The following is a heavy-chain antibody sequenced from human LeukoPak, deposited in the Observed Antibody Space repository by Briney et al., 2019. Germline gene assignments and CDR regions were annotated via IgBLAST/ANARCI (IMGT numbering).Heavy chain of an antibody. CDR2: IYHSGST. CDR1: GGSITSSSYY. D-gene: IGHD3-22*01. V-gene: IGHV4-39*07. CDR3: ARAPYYYDSSGYYYVPVYFDY. Sequence: SETLSLTCTVSGGSITSSSYYWGWIRQPPGKGLEWIGSIYHSGSTYYNPSLKSRVTISVDTSKNQFSLKLSSVTAADTAVYYCARAPYYYDSSGYYYVPVYFDYWGQGTLVTVSS. J-gene: IGHJ4*02.